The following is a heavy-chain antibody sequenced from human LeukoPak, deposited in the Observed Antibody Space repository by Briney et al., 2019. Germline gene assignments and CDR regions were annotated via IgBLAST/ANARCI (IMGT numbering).Heavy chain of an antibody. D-gene: IGHD5-12*01. J-gene: IGHJ4*02. CDR3: ARVATEVGNDY. CDR2: INPRYGST. Sequence: GASVKVSCKASGYTFSNYHIHWVRQAPGQGIEWMGIINPRYGSTTYAQNFQGRVTMTRDMSTSTVYMELSSLRSEDTAVYYCARVATEVGNDYWGQGTLVTVSS. V-gene: IGHV1-46*01. CDR1: GYTFSNYH.